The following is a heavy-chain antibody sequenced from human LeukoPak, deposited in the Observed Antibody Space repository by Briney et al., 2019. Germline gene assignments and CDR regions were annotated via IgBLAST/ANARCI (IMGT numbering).Heavy chain of an antibody. Sequence: SETLSLTCAVYGGSFSGYYWSWIRQPPGKGLEWIGEINHSGSTNYNPSLKSRVTISVDTSKNQFSLKLSSVTAADTAVYYCAKDDVFGSSWYHSLFAFDIWGQGTMVTVSS. D-gene: IGHD6-13*01. CDR2: INHSGST. CDR1: GGSFSGYY. J-gene: IGHJ3*02. V-gene: IGHV4-34*01. CDR3: AKDDVFGSSWYHSLFAFDI.